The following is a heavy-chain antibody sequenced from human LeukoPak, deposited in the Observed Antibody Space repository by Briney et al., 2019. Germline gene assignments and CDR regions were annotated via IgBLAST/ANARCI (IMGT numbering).Heavy chain of an antibody. Sequence: PGGSLRLSCAASGFTFSSYAMSWVRQAPGKGLEWVANIKQDGSEKYYVDSVKGRFTISRDNAKNSLYLQMNSLRAEDTAVYYCARSYGDHVFTENWYFDLWGRGTLVTVSS. CDR3: ARSYGDHVFTENWYFDL. J-gene: IGHJ2*01. CDR1: GFTFSSYA. V-gene: IGHV3-7*01. CDR2: IKQDGSEK. D-gene: IGHD4-17*01.